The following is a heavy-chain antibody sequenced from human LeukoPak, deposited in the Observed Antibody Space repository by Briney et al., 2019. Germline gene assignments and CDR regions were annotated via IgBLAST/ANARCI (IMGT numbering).Heavy chain of an antibody. V-gene: IGHV3-23*01. CDR2: ISGSGGGT. J-gene: IGHJ4*02. CDR3: AKRGSPVGDY. CDR1: GFTFSSYG. D-gene: IGHD2-15*01. Sequence: PGGSLRLSCAASGFTFSSYGMSWVRQAPGKGLEWVSAISGSGGGTYYAGSVKGRFTISRDNSKNTLYLQMNSLSAEDTALYYCAKRGSPVGDYWGQGTLVTVSS.